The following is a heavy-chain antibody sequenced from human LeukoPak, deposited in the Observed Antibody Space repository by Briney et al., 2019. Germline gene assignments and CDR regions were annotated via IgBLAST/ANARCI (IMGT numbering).Heavy chain of an antibody. V-gene: IGHV3-21*01. J-gene: IGHJ4*02. Sequence: GGSLRLSCAASGFTFSSYSMNWVRQAPGKGLEWVSSISGSSSYIYYADSVKGRFTISRDNAKNSLYLQMNSLRAEDTAVYYCARGFYGSGSYYNEVDYWGQGTLVTVSS. CDR2: ISGSSSYI. D-gene: IGHD3-10*01. CDR3: ARGFYGSGSYYNEVDY. CDR1: GFTFSSYS.